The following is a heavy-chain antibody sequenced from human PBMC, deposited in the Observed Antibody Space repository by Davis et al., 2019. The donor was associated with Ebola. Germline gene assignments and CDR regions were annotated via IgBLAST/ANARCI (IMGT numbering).Heavy chain of an antibody. CDR3: ARDNSYYDSSGYCDY. D-gene: IGHD3-22*01. V-gene: IGHV3-48*04. CDR1: GFTFSSYS. Sequence: GGSLRLSCAASGFTFSSYSMNWVRQAPGKGLEWVSYISSSGSTIYYADSVKGRFTISRDNAKNSLYLQMNSLRAEDTAVYYCARDNSYYDSSGYCDYWGQGTLVTVSS. CDR2: ISSSGSTI. J-gene: IGHJ4*02.